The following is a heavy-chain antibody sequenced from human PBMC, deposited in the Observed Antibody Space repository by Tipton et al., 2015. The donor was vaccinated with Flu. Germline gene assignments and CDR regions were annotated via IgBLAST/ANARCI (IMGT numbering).Heavy chain of an antibody. Sequence: TLSLTCAVYGGSFSGYYWTWIRQPPGKGLEWIGEIYHSGSTKYNPSLKSRVTISVDTSKNQFSLKLSSVTAADTAVYYCARGKNVWGSYRSNYRHYYGMDVWGQGTTVTVSS. V-gene: IGHV4-34*01. J-gene: IGHJ6*02. D-gene: IGHD3-16*02. CDR2: IYHSGST. CDR3: ARGKNVWGSYRSNYRHYYGMDV. CDR1: GGSFSGYY.